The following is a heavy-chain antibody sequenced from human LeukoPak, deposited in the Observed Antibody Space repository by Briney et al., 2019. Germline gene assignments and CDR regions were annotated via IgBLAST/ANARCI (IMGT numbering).Heavy chain of an antibody. CDR3: ARGPAVAGNYFDY. V-gene: IGHV3-30*03. D-gene: IGHD6-19*01. J-gene: IGHJ4*02. CDR1: GLPFNSYV. CDR2: ISYDGTNK. Sequence: GSLRLSCAASGLPFNSYVMHWVRQAPVKGLEWVAVISYDGTNKYYADSVKGRFTISRDNSKNTLYLQMNSLRAEDTAVYYCARGPAVAGNYFDYWGQGTLVTVSS.